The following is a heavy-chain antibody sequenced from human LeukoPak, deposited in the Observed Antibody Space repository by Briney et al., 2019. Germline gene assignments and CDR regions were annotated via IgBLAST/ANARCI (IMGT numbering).Heavy chain of an antibody. Sequence: GGSLRLSCAASGFTFSNYAIHWVRQAPGKGLEWVAFISYDGSYKYYADSVKGRFTISRDNSKNTLYLQMNGLRTEDTAVYYCAKALRFLEWLLPGGFDYWGQGTLVTVSS. V-gene: IGHV3-30*18. CDR2: ISYDGSYK. J-gene: IGHJ4*02. CDR3: AKALRFLEWLLPGGFDY. CDR1: GFTFSNYA. D-gene: IGHD3-3*01.